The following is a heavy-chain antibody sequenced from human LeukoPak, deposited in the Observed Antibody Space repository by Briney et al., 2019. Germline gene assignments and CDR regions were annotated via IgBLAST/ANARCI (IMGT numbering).Heavy chain of an antibody. CDR3: ARDPGVATTIPPRWLDP. V-gene: IGHV1-2*02. D-gene: IGHD5-12*01. CDR1: GYTFNDYY. CDR2: ISPNSGGT. Sequence: ASVKVSCKASGYTFNDYYMHWVRQAPGQGLEWMGWISPNSGGTNYAQKFQGRVTMTRDASISTAYMELSSLRSDDTAVYYCARDPGVATTIPPRWLDPWGQGTLVTVSS. J-gene: IGHJ5*02.